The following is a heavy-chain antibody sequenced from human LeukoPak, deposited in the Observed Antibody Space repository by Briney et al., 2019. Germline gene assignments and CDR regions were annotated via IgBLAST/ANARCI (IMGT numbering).Heavy chain of an antibody. V-gene: IGHV3-30-3*01. D-gene: IGHD3-10*01. CDR3: ARDFRAFDY. CDR2: ISYDGSKK. Sequence: PGGSLRLSCAASGFTFSSYAMHWVRQAPGKGLEWVAVISYDGSKKYYADSVKGRFTISRDNSKNTLYLQMNSLRAEDTAVYYCARDFRAFDYWGQGTLVTVSS. J-gene: IGHJ4*02. CDR1: GFTFSSYA.